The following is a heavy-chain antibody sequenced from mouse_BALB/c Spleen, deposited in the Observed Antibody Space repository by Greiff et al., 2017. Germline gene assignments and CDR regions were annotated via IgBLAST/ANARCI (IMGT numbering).Heavy chain of an antibody. V-gene: IGHV1-55*01. CDR2: IYPGSGST. CDR3: ARSFFDY. J-gene: IGHJ2*01. Sequence: QVQLQQPGAELVKPGTSVKLSCTASGYNFTSYWINWVKLRPGQGLEWIGDIYPGSGSTNYNEKFKSKATLTVDTSSSTAYMQLSSLASEDSALYYCARSFFDYWGQGTTLTVAS. CDR1: GYNFTSYW.